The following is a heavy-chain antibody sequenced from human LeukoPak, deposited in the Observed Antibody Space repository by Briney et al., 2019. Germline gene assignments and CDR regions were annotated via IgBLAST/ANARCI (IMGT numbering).Heavy chain of an antibody. CDR3: ARASRG. CDR1: GFTFSSYG. CDR2: IYSGGST. Sequence: GSLRLSCAASGFTFSSYGMHWVRQAPGKGLEWVSVIYSGGSTYYADSVKGRFTISRDNSKSALYLQMNSLRAEDTAVYYCARASRGWGQGTLVTVSS. J-gene: IGHJ4*02. D-gene: IGHD3-16*01. V-gene: IGHV3-53*01.